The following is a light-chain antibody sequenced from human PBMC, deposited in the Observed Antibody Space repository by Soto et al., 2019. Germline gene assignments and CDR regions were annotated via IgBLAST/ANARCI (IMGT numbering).Light chain of an antibody. CDR3: QQYDHSPRT. CDR1: QSIENY. CDR2: DAS. V-gene: IGKV1-33*01. J-gene: IGKJ4*01. Sequence: DIQMPHSTSTLSASLGDSVTITCRASQSIENYLNWYQQRPGKAPKLLIYDASNLEKGVPSRFSGSGSGTDFTFTISSLQPEDIAAYYCQQYDHSPRTFGGGTKVDIK.